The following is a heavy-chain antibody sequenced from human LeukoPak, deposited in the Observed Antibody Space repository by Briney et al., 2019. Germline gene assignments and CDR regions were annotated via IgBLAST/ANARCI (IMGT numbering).Heavy chain of an antibody. CDR2: IYTGGNT. CDR1: GFTVDSHY. V-gene: IGHV3-53*01. J-gene: IGHJ4*02. Sequence: LPGGPLRLSCAASGFTVDSHYLSWVRQAPGKGLEWVSTIYTGGNTYYAAYVKGRFTISRDFSKNTVFLHMNSLRAEDTAMYYCARDSPYCSSTNCYFDYWGQGTLVTVSS. D-gene: IGHD2-2*01. CDR3: ARDSPYCSSTNCYFDY.